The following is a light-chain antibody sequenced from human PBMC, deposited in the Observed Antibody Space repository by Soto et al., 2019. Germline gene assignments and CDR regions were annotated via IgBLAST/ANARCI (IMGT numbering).Light chain of an antibody. CDR3: QQYDNWPQT. CDR1: QSVASN. V-gene: IGKV3-15*01. J-gene: IGKJ2*01. Sequence: ETVMTQSPATLSVSPGERATLSCRPSQSVASNLAWYRHKPGQAPRLLIYGASTRATGIPARFSGSGSGTEFTLTISSLQSEDFAVYYCQQYDNWPQTFGQGTKLEIK. CDR2: GAS.